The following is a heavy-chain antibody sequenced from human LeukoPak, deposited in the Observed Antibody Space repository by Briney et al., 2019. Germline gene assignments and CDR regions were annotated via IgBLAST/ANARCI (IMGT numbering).Heavy chain of an antibody. J-gene: IGHJ4*02. CDR1: GFTFSTNW. Sequence: GGSLRLSCAASGFTFSTNWMHWVRQAPGKGLEWVSSISSSSSYIYYADSVKGRFTISRDNAKNSLYLQMNSLRAEDTAVYYCAREAGTGTSYYFDYWGQGTLVTVSS. CDR3: AREAGTGTSYYFDY. D-gene: IGHD1-1*01. V-gene: IGHV3-21*01. CDR2: ISSSSSYI.